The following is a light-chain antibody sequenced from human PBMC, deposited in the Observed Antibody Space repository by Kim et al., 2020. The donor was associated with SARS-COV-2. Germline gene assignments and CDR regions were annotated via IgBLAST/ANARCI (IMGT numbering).Light chain of an antibody. J-gene: IGLJ3*02. Sequence: PGQTAMLTWGGDNIGVKSVHWYQQRPGQSPVVVMYYDSDRPSGIPERLSGSNSGNTATLTISRVEAGDEADYYCQVWDTSSDHSVFGGGTQLTVL. CDR3: QVWDTSSDHSV. V-gene: IGLV3-21*04. CDR1: NIGVKS. CDR2: YDS.